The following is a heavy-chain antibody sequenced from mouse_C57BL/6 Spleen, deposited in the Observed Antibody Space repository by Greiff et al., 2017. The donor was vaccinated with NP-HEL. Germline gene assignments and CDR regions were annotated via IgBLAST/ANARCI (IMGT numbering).Heavy chain of an antibody. CDR3: ARLDYGSSYGWYFDV. D-gene: IGHD1-1*01. J-gene: IGHJ1*03. CDR1: GYIFTSYW. V-gene: IGHV1-72*01. Sequence: QVQLQQPGAELVKPGASVKLSCKASGYIFTSYWMHWVKQRPGRGLEWIGRIDPNSGGTKYNEKFKSKATLTVDKPSSTAYMQLSSLTSEDSAVYYCARLDYGSSYGWYFDVWGTGTTVTVSS. CDR2: IDPNSGGT.